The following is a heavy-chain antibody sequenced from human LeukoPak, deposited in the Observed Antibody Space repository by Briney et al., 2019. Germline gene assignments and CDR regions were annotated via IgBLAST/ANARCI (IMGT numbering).Heavy chain of an antibody. CDR2: IYCTGNT. D-gene: IGHD3-10*01. V-gene: IGHV4-39*01. CDR1: GGSITGYY. J-gene: IGHJ4*02. CDR3: ARHGVQGVGPVDY. Sequence: KPSETLSLTCTVSGGSITGYYWGCIRQPPGKGLKWIGSIYCTGNTYYNPSLKSRVTISVDTSKNQFSLKLSSVTAADTAVYYCARHGVQGVGPVDYWGQGTLVTVSS.